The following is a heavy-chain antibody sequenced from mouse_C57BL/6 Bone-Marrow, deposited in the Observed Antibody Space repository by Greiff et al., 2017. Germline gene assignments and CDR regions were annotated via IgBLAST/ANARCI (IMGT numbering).Heavy chain of an antibody. V-gene: IGHV1-81*01. Sequence: QVQLQQSGAELARPGASVKLSCKASGYTFTSYGISWVKQRTGQGLEWIGEINPRSGNTYYNEKFKGKATLTADKSSSTAYMELRSLTSEDSAVYFCARGYYAMDYWGQGTSVTVSS. CDR1: GYTFTSYG. CDR3: ARGYYAMDY. CDR2: INPRSGNT. J-gene: IGHJ4*01.